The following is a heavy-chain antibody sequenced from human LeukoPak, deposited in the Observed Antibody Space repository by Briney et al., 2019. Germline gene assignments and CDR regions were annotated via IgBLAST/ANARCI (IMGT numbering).Heavy chain of an antibody. J-gene: IGHJ4*02. CDR2: ISPNSGAT. CDR1: GYTFTVYY. V-gene: IGHV1-2*02. D-gene: IGHD1-1*01. Sequence: ASVKVSCKASGYTFTVYYMQWVRQAPGQGLEWMGWISPNSGATNYAQNFQGRVTMTRDTSISTVYMELSRLRSDDTAVYYCAREGTTGTTTDLDYWGQGTLVTVSS. CDR3: AREGTTGTTTDLDY.